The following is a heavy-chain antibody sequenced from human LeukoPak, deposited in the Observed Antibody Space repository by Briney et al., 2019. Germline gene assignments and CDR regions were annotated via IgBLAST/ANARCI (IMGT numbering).Heavy chain of an antibody. Sequence: GGSLRLSCAASGFSVSSNFMSWVRQAPGKGLEWVSVIYSGGTTYYADSVKGRFTISRDNSKNTLSLQMNSLRAEDTAVYYCAKDSSSGWYYFDYWGQGTLVTVSS. CDR3: AKDSSSGWYYFDY. D-gene: IGHD6-19*01. V-gene: IGHV3-53*01. CDR2: IYSGGTT. J-gene: IGHJ4*02. CDR1: GFSVSSNF.